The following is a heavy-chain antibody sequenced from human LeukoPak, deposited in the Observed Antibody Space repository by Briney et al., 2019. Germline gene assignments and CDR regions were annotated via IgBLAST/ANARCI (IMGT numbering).Heavy chain of an antibody. Sequence: SETLSLTCTVSGGSISGYYWSWIRQPPGKGLEWIGDIYYSGSTNYNPSLKSRVTISVDTSKNQFSLKLSSVTAADTAVYYCARGGMGRYSSSWGNSYYYYGMDVWGQGTTVTVSS. CDR1: GGSISGYY. V-gene: IGHV4-59*01. J-gene: IGHJ6*02. CDR3: ARGGMGRYSSSWGNSYYYYGMDV. CDR2: IYYSGST. D-gene: IGHD6-13*01.